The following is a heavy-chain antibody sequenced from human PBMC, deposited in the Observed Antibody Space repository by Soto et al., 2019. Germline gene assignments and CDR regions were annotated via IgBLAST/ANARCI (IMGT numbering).Heavy chain of an antibody. CDR2: ISGSADST. CDR3: ARHKFYGDPYYFDY. Sequence: EVQMWESGGGSVQPGGSLRLSCAASGFTFSSYAMNWVRQAPGKGLEWVSVISGSADSTYYADSVKGRFTIARDNSRNTLYLQMNSLRAEDTAVYYCARHKFYGDPYYFDYWGQGTLVTVSS. CDR1: GFTFSSYA. J-gene: IGHJ4*02. D-gene: IGHD4-17*01. V-gene: IGHV3-23*01.